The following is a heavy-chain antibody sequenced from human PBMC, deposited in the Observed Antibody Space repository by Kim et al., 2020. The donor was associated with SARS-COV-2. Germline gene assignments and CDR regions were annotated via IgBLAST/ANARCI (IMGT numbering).Heavy chain of an antibody. Sequence: YYNNAGKGRFTITRDNSKNTRSLKMNSRRAEDTAIYYCARDTSSWYYFDYWGQGTLVTVSS. CDR3: ARDTSSWYYFDY. D-gene: IGHD6-13*01. J-gene: IGHJ4*02. V-gene: IGHV3-33*01.